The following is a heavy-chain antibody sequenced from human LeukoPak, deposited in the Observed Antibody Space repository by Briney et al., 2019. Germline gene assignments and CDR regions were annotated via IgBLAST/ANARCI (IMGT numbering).Heavy chain of an antibody. Sequence: PSETLSLTCTVPGGSISSYYWSWIRQPPGKGLEWIGYIYYSGSTDYNPSLRSRVTISVDTSKSQFSLKLSSVTAADTAVYYCASGRELYSFYACDIWGQGTMVTVSS. CDR2: IYYSGST. D-gene: IGHD5-18*01. CDR3: ASGRELYSFYACDI. J-gene: IGHJ3*02. V-gene: IGHV4-59*01. CDR1: GGSISSYY.